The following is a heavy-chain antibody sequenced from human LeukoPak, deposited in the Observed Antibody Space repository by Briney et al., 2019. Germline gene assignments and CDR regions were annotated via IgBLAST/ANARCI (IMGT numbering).Heavy chain of an antibody. CDR3: ARVRYSSNWAFDY. V-gene: IGHV4-38-2*02. Sequence: SETLSLTCTVSGYSISSGYYWGWIRPPPGKGLEWIGSIYHSGSTYYNPSLKSRVTISVDTSKNQFSLKLSSVTAADTAVYYCARVRYSSNWAFDYWGQGTLVTVSS. J-gene: IGHJ4*02. CDR2: IYHSGST. CDR1: GYSISSGYY. D-gene: IGHD6-13*01.